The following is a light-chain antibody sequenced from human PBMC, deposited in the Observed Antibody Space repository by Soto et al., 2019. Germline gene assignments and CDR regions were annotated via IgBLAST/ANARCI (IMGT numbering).Light chain of an antibody. J-gene: IGKJ4*02. CDR2: GAS. CDR3: LQYDNWPYT. CDR1: QSLRCG. Sequence: DIQMTQSHPTLSASLGDRVTITCRASQSLRCGLAWYRQRSGKVPMNLIDGASNVESGVPARFSGSGSGAEFTLTISSLQPDDSATYYCLQYDNWPYTFGGGNKVEIK. V-gene: IGKV1-5*03.